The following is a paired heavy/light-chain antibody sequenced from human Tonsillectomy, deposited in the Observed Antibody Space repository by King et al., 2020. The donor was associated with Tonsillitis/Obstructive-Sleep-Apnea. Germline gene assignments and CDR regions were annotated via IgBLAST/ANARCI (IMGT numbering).Light chain of an antibody. V-gene: IGKV2-28*01. CDR3: MQALQTPPT. J-gene: IGKJ5*01. CDR1: QRLLHSNGYNY. CDR2: LGS. Sequence: DIVMTQSPLSLPVTPGEPASISCRASQRLLHSNGYNYIDWYLQRPGQSPQLLIYLGSNRASGVPDRFSGSESGTEYILKISRVEAEDVGVYYCMQALQTPPTFGQGTRLEIK.
Heavy chain of an antibody. CDR1: GYTLTELS. CDR2: FDPEDGER. J-gene: IGHJ6*03. Sequence: QVQLVQSGAEVKKPGASVRVSCKVSGYTLTELSMHWVRQAPGKGLEWMGGFDPEDGERLYAQKFQGRVTMTEDTSTDTAYMELTSLKSEDTAVYYCAAGSSGTIWYRARYYYYMDVWGKGTTVTVSS. CDR3: AAGSSGTIWYRARYYYYMDV. V-gene: IGHV1-24*01. D-gene: IGHD6-13*01.